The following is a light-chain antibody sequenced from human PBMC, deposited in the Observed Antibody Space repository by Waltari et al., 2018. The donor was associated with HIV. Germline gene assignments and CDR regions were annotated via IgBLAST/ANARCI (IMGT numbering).Light chain of an antibody. CDR1: QSVLYSSNNKNY. V-gene: IGKV4-1*01. CDR2: WAS. Sequence: DIVMTQSPDSLAVSLGERATINCKSRQSVLYSSNNKNYLAWYQQKPGQPPKLLIYWASTRESGVPDRFSGSGSGTDFTLTISSLQAEDVAVYYCQQYYSNPLFGGGTKVEIK. CDR3: QQYYSNPL. J-gene: IGKJ4*01.